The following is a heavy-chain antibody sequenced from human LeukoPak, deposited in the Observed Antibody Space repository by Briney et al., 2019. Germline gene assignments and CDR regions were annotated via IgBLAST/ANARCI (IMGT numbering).Heavy chain of an antibody. Sequence: SETLSLTCTVSGGSISSSSYYWGWIRQPPGKGLEWIGSIYYSGSTYYNPSLKSRVTISVDTSKNQFSLKLSSVTAADTAVYYCARLGWGGSSWYYFDYWGQGTLVTVSS. CDR2: IYYSGST. CDR3: ARLGWGGSSWYYFDY. D-gene: IGHD6-13*01. CDR1: GGSISSSSYY. J-gene: IGHJ4*02. V-gene: IGHV4-39*01.